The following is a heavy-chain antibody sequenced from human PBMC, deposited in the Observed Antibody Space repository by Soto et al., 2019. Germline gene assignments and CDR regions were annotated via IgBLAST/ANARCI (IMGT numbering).Heavy chain of an antibody. CDR2: IDPSDSYT. Sequence: PGESLKISCKGSGYSFTSYWISWVRQMPGKGLEWMGRIDPSDSYTNYSPSFQGHVTISADKSISTAYLQWSSLKASDTAMYYCERHPIGYDWGGYSRSWSVYYYYGMDVWGQGTTVTVSS. CDR3: ERHPIGYDWGGYSRSWSVYYYYGMDV. V-gene: IGHV5-10-1*01. J-gene: IGHJ6*02. D-gene: IGHD6-13*01. CDR1: GYSFTSYW.